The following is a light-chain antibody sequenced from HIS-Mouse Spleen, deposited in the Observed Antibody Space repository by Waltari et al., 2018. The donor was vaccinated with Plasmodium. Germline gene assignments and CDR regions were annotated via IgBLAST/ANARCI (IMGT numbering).Light chain of an antibody. CDR1: ALPKQH. CDR3: QSADSSGTPNWV. CDR2: KDS. V-gene: IGLV3-25*03. Sequence: SYELTQPPPVSVSPGQTARITCTGGALPKQHPNWFQQKPGQDPVLVIYKDSERPSGIPERFSGSSSGTTVTLTISGVQAEDEADYYCQSADSSGTPNWVFGGGTKLTVL. J-gene: IGLJ3*02.